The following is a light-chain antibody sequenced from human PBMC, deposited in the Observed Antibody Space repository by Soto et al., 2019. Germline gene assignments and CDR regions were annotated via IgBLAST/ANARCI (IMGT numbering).Light chain of an antibody. CDR2: GAS. Sequence: EIVMTQSPATLSVSPGERATLSCRASQSVSSSLAWYQQKPGQAPRLLIYGASTRATGIPARFSGSGSGTQLTLTISSLQSEDFAVYYCQQYNNWWTFAQGTKVEIK. CDR1: QSVSSS. J-gene: IGKJ1*01. CDR3: QQYNNWWT. V-gene: IGKV3-15*01.